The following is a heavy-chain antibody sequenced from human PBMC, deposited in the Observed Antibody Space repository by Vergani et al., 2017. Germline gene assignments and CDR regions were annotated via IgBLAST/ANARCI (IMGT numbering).Heavy chain of an antibody. Sequence: QVQLVESGGGVVQPGRSLRLSCAASGFTFSSYGMHWVRQAPGKGLEWVAVISYDGSNKYYADSVKGRFTISRDNSKNTLYLQMNRLRAEDTAVYYCAKALSNDAFDIWGQGTMVTVSS. D-gene: IGHD3-16*02. V-gene: IGHV3-30*18. CDR1: GFTFSSYG. J-gene: IGHJ3*02. CDR2: ISYDGSNK. CDR3: AKALSNDAFDI.